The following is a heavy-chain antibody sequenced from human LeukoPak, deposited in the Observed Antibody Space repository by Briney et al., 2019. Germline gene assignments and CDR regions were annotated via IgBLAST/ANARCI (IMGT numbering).Heavy chain of an antibody. V-gene: IGHV3-30*18. D-gene: IGHD1/OR15-1a*01. J-gene: IGHJ4*02. CDR1: GFTFTTFG. Sequence: QPGKSLRLSCAASGFTFTTFGIHWVRQAPGKGLEWVAAISPHGNIEYYSDSVKGRFTISRDNSKNMIYLQMNSLRGEDPAVYYCAKINNNDDYWGQGNLVTVSS. CDR2: ISPHGNIE. CDR3: AKINNNDDY.